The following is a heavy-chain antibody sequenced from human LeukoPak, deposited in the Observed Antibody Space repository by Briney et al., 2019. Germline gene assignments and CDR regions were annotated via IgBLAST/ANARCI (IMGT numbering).Heavy chain of an antibody. Sequence: SETLSLTCTVSGGSISSSSYYWGWIRQPPGKGLEWIGSIYYSGRTYYNPSLKSRVTISVDTSKNQFSLKLSSVTAADTAVYYCARDIVATIGGPNWFDPWGQGTLVTVSS. CDR2: IYYSGRT. J-gene: IGHJ5*02. V-gene: IGHV4-39*02. D-gene: IGHD5-12*01. CDR3: ARDIVATIGGPNWFDP. CDR1: GGSISSSSYY.